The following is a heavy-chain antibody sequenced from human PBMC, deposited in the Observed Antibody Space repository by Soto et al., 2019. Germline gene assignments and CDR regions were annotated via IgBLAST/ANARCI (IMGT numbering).Heavy chain of an antibody. CDR2: IYHSGTT. V-gene: IGHV4-31*03. Sequence: SESLSLTCSVSGGSISSRGYYWTWIRPYPGKGLEWIGYIYHSGTTSYNPSLKSRVTISEDTSKNQFALKVNSVTAADTAVYYCARASPVDYDSIGYDDWVQGTLVTVSS. D-gene: IGHD3-22*01. CDR1: GGSISSRGYY. CDR3: ARASPVDYDSIGYDD. J-gene: IGHJ4*02.